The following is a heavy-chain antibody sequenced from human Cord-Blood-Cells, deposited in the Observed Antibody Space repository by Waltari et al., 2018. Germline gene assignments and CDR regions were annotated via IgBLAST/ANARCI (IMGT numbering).Heavy chain of an antibody. D-gene: IGHD3-10*01. CDR1: GGSISSSNW. Sequence: QVQLQESGPGLVKPSGTLSLTCAVSGGSISSSNWWSWVRQPPGKGLEWIGEIYHSGSPNYNPSLKSRVTISVDKSKNQFSLKLSSVTAADTAVYYCARVRDSLRITMVQGVRSFFDYWGQGTLVTVSS. J-gene: IGHJ4*02. CDR3: ARVRDSLRITMVQGVRSFFDY. CDR2: IYHSGSP. V-gene: IGHV4-4*02.